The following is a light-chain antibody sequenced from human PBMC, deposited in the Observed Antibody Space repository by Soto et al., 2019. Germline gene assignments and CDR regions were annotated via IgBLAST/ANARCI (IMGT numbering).Light chain of an antibody. CDR1: SSDVGGYNY. CDR2: EVS. Sequence: QSVLTQPPSASGSPGQSVTISCTGTSSDVGGYNYVSWYQQHPGQAPKLLIYEVSKRPSGVPDRFSGSKSGNTASLTVSGLQAEDEANYYCSSFKGTNSFVFGTGTKVTVL. V-gene: IGLV2-8*01. J-gene: IGLJ1*01. CDR3: SSFKGTNSFV.